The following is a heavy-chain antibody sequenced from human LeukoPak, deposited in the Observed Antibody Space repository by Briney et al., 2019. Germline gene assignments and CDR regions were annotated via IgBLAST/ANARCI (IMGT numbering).Heavy chain of an antibody. Sequence: ASVKVSCKASGYTFTSYYMHWVRQAPGQGLEWMGWINPNSGGTNYAQKFQGRVTMTRDTSISTAYMELRSLRSDDTAVYYCARGYSSAPGGDAFDIWGQGTMVTVSS. V-gene: IGHV1-2*02. CDR2: INPNSGGT. CDR3: ARGYSSAPGGDAFDI. CDR1: GYTFTSYY. J-gene: IGHJ3*02. D-gene: IGHD6-19*01.